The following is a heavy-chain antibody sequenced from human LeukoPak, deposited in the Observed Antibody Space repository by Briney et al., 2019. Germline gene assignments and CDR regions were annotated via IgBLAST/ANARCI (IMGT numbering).Heavy chain of an antibody. CDR2: INHSGST. CDR1: GGSFSGYY. V-gene: IGHV4-34*01. J-gene: IGHJ5*02. Sequence: PSETLSLTCAVYGGSFSGYYWSWIRQPPGRGLEWIGEINHSGSTNYNPSLKSRCTISVDTSKNQFSLKLSSVTAADTAVYYCARSNYGQSRSNWFDPWGQGTLVTVSS. D-gene: IGHD3-10*01. CDR3: ARSNYGQSRSNWFDP.